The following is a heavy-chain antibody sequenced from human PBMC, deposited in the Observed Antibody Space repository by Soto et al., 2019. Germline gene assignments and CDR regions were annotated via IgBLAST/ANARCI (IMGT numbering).Heavy chain of an antibody. CDR3: AGGNFRY. V-gene: IGHV1-8*02. J-gene: IGHJ4*02. Sequence: ASVKVSCKASVFSFNTFDIYWVRQATGHGLEWMGWMNPNSGNTGYAQELRGRVTMTRNTSNTTAYMELTSLTSDDTGVYYCAGGNFRYWGQGTLVTVSS. CDR1: VFSFNTFD. CDR2: MNPNSGNT.